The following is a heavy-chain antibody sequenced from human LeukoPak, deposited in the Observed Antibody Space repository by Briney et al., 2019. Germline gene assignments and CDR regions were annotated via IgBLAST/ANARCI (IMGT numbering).Heavy chain of an antibody. D-gene: IGHD5-18*01. CDR1: GGSISSRSYY. Sequence: SETLSLTCTVSGGSISSRSYYWGWIRQPPGKGLGWIGSIYYSGSTYYNPSLKSRVTISVDTSTNQFSLKLSSVTAADTAVYYCARDTAILYYFDYWGQGTLVTVSS. CDR3: ARDTAILYYFDY. V-gene: IGHV4-39*02. CDR2: IYYSGST. J-gene: IGHJ4*02.